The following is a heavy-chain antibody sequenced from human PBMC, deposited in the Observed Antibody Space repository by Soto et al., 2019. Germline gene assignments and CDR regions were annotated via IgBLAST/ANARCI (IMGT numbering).Heavy chain of an antibody. CDR3: ARDSSSRSYFDY. CDR2: ISYDGSNK. D-gene: IGHD2-21*01. CDR1: GFTFSSYG. Sequence: GGSLRLSCAASGFTFSSYGMHWVRQAPGKGLEWVAVISYDGSNKYYADSVKGRFTISRDNSKNTLYLQMNSLRAEDTAVYYCARDSSSRSYFDYWGQGTLVTVSS. J-gene: IGHJ4*02. V-gene: IGHV3-30*03.